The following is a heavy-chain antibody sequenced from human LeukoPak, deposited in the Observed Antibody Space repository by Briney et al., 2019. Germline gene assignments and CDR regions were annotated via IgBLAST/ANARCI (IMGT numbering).Heavy chain of an antibody. D-gene: IGHD3-22*01. J-gene: IGHJ4*02. CDR3: ATTDNPPDGYYYDSSGYYPIDY. V-gene: IGHV1-2*02. Sequence: ASVKVSFKASGYTFTGYYMHWGRQAPGQGLEWMGWINPNSGGTNYAEKFQGRVTMTSDTPISTAYMEMSTPKSDDTAVYYCATTDNPPDGYYYDSSGYYPIDYWGQGTLVTVSS. CDR2: INPNSGGT. CDR1: GYTFTGYY.